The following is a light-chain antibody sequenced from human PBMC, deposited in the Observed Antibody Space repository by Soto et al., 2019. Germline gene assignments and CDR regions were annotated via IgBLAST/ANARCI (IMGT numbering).Light chain of an antibody. CDR1: ESVSSY. CDR3: QQRSNWPRIT. Sequence: IVLSQSPGTLSLYPGERATLFCRASESVSSYLAWYQQKPGQAPRLLIYDASNRATGIPARFSGSGSGTDFTLTISSLEPEDFAVYYCQQRSNWPRITFGQGTRLEVK. J-gene: IGKJ5*01. CDR2: DAS. V-gene: IGKV3-11*01.